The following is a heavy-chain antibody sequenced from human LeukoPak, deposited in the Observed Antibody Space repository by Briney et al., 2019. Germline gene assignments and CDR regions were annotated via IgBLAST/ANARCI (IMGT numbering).Heavy chain of an antibody. Sequence: SETLSLTCAVYGGSFTGYYWNWIRQPPGKGLEWIGEIEHSGSTKYNPSLRSRVTISADTSKNQFSLKMSSVTAADTAVYYCARTSGDWLSWAWIGVDVWGKGTTVTVSS. V-gene: IGHV4-34*01. CDR2: IEHSGST. J-gene: IGHJ6*04. CDR1: GGSFTGYY. CDR3: ARTSGDWLSWAWIGVDV. D-gene: IGHD3-9*01.